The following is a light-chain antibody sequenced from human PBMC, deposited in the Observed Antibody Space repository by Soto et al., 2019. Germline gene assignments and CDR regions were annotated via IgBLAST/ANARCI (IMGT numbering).Light chain of an antibody. V-gene: IGKV1-5*01. CDR3: QQYDSYSLT. CDR2: DAS. Sequence: DIQMTQSPSTLSSSVGDRVIITCRASQSITTWLAWYQQKPGKAPKLLIYDASSLESGVPSRFSGSGSGTEFTLTISSLQPDDFATYYCQQYDSYSLTFGQETKVDIK. J-gene: IGKJ1*01. CDR1: QSITTW.